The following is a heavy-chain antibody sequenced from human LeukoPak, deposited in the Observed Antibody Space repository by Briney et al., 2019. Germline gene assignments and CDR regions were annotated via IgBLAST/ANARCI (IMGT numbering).Heavy chain of an antibody. V-gene: IGHV1-69*01. D-gene: IGHD2-21*01. CDR1: GGTFSSYA. J-gene: IGHJ4*02. CDR3: ARDRNYNCGGDCYTFDY. Sequence: SVKVSCKASGGTFSSYAISWVRQAPGQGLEWMGGIIHIFGKANYAQKLQGRVTITADESTSTAYMELSSLRSEDTAVYYCARDRNYNCGGDCYTFDYWGQGTLVTVSS. CDR2: IIHIFGKA.